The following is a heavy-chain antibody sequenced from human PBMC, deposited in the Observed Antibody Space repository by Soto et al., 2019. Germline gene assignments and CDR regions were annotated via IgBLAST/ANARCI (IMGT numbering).Heavy chain of an antibody. CDR2: IRSKAYGGTT. V-gene: IGHV3-49*03. D-gene: IGHD2-15*01. Sequence: GGSLRLSCTASGFTFGDYAMSWFRQAPGKGLEWVGFIRSKAYGGTTEYAASVKGRFTISRDDSKSIAYLQMNSLETEDTAVYYCTRALSVVVVAATADYWGQGTLVTVSS. CDR3: TRALSVVVVAATADY. J-gene: IGHJ4*02. CDR1: GFTFGDYA.